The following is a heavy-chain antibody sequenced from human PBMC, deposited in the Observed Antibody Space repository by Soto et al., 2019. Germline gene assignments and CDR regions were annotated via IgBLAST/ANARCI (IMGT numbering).Heavy chain of an antibody. J-gene: IGHJ6*02. CDR1: GGSISSSSYY. CDR2: IYYSGST. Sequence: SETLSLTCTVSGGSISSSSYYWGWIRQPPGKGLEWIGSIYYSGSTYYNPSLKSRVTISADTSKNQFSLKLSSVTAADTAVYYCARRDITMVRGVISPTYYGMDVWVQGTTVTV. D-gene: IGHD3-10*01. V-gene: IGHV4-39*01. CDR3: ARRDITMVRGVISPTYYGMDV.